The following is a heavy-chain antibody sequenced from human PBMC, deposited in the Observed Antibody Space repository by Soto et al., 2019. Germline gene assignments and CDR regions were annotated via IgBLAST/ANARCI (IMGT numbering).Heavy chain of an antibody. CDR2: INHSGST. J-gene: IGHJ4*02. D-gene: IGHD5-12*01. CDR3: AGNIVATISSFDY. CDR1: GESFSGDY. V-gene: IGHV4-34*02. Sequence: QVQLQQWGAGLLKPSETLSLTCAVYGESFSGDYWSWIRQPPGKGLEWIGEINHSGSTNYNPSLKSRVTMSVDMSKNQFSLKLSSVTAADTAMYYCAGNIVATISSFDYWGQGTLVTVAS.